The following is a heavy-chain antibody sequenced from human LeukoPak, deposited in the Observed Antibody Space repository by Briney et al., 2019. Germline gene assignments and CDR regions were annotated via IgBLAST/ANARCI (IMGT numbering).Heavy chain of an antibody. CDR1: GGSFSGYY. J-gene: IGHJ6*03. D-gene: IGHD3-22*01. Sequence: PSETLSLTCAVYGGSFSGYYWSWIRQPPGKGLEWIGEINHSGSTNYNPSLKSRVTISVDTSKNQFSLKLSSVTAADTAVYYCAKEYHYDSSGYYSQNIQGYYYYYMDVWGKGTTVTISS. CDR3: AKEYHYDSSGYYSQNIQGYYYYYMDV. CDR2: INHSGST. V-gene: IGHV4-34*01.